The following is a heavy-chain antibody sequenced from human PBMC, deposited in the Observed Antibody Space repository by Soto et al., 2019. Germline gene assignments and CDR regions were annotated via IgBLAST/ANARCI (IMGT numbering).Heavy chain of an antibody. J-gene: IGHJ5*02. V-gene: IGHV4-59*01. Sequence: SETLSLTCSVSGGPMYSYFWSWIRQPPGKGLEWIGYVYYGGSSNYNPSLKSRVTFSVDTSRNQVSLNLRSVTAADTAVYYCARADRKWLDPWGQGILVTVSS. CDR2: VYYGGSS. CDR1: GGPMYSYF. CDR3: ARADRKWLDP.